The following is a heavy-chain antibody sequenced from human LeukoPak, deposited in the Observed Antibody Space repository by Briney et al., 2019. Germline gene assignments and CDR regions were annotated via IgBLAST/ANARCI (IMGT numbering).Heavy chain of an antibody. D-gene: IGHD2-15*01. V-gene: IGHV1-2*02. Sequence: GASVKVSCKASGYTFTGYYMHWVRQAPGQGLEWMAWINPNSGGTYYAQNFHDRITMTRDTSISTAYMELSRLRSGDTAVYYCARDIVATAGYCSGGSCYWYYYGMDVWGQGTTVTVSS. CDR3: ARDIVATAGYCSGGSCYWYYYGMDV. CDR1: GYTFTGYY. CDR2: INPNSGGT. J-gene: IGHJ6*02.